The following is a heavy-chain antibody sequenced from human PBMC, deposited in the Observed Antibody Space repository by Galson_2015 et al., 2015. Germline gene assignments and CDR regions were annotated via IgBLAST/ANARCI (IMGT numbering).Heavy chain of an antibody. Sequence: SVKVSCKASGYTFTSYYMHWVRQAPGQGLEWMGIINPSGGSTSYAQKFQGRVTMTRDTSTSTVYMELSSLRSEDTAVCYCARGGPYCSSTSCYFFDPWGQGTLVTVSS. CDR2: INPSGGST. CDR1: GYTFTSYY. D-gene: IGHD2-2*01. CDR3: ARGGPYCSSTSCYFFDP. J-gene: IGHJ5*02. V-gene: IGHV1-46*01.